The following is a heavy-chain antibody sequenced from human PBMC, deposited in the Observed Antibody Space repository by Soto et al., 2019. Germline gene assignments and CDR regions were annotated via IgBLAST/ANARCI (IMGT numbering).Heavy chain of an antibody. V-gene: IGHV4-4*02. CDR3: ARFGAAAAHDDN. D-gene: IGHD6-13*01. CDR2: IYHIGST. CDR1: GGSVSSTNW. Sequence: SETLSLTCAVSGGSVSSTNWWSWVRQSPGKGLEWIGDIYHIGSTNYNPSLRGRDTISVDKSNNQFSLTLKYVTAAYTAVYYCARFGAAAAHDDNWGRGVLVTVSA. J-gene: IGHJ4*01.